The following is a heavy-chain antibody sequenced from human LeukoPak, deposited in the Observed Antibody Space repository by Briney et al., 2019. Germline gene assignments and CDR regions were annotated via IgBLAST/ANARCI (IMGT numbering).Heavy chain of an antibody. V-gene: IGHV3-23*01. CDR3: AKQDTDYYGSGN. J-gene: IGHJ4*02. CDR1: GYSFTSYW. D-gene: IGHD3-10*01. CDR2: ISGSGGST. Sequence: GESLKISCKGSGYSFTSYWIGWVRQAPGKGLEWVSAISGSGGSTYYADSVKGRFTISRDNSKNTLYLQMNSLRAEDTAVYYCAKQDTDYYGSGNWGQGTLVTVSS.